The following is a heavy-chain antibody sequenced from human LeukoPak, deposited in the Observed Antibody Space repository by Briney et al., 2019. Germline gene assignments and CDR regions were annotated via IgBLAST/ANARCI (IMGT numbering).Heavy chain of an antibody. CDR1: GGSISRGGYY. Sequence: PSQTLSLTCTVSGGSISRGGYYWSWIRQPPGKGLEWIGYIYYSGNIYYNPSLKSRVTISVDTSKNQFSLKLSSVTAADTAVYDCARLAVGSSTSGNWFDPWGQGTLVTVSS. V-gene: IGHV4-31*03. J-gene: IGHJ5*02. CDR2: IYYSGNI. D-gene: IGHD2-2*01. CDR3: ARLAVGSSTSGNWFDP.